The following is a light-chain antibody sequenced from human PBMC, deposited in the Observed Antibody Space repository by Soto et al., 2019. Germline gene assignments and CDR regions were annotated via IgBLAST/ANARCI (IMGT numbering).Light chain of an antibody. CDR1: QDIRNF. J-gene: IGKJ1*01. Sequence: AIQMTQSPTSLSASVGDRVTISCRASQDIRNFLGWYQQKSGEAPKLLIYGASTLESGVPSRFSGSGFGTDFTLTISSLQAEDFATYYCLQDDGYPWTFGQGTKVEI. CDR3: LQDDGYPWT. CDR2: GAS. V-gene: IGKV1-6*01.